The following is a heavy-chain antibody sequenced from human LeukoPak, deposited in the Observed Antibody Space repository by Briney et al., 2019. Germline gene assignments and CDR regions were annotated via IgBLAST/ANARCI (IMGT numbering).Heavy chain of an antibody. CDR3: AKGRSISCSGGTCYPFDF. J-gene: IGHJ4*02. V-gene: IGHV3-23*01. CDR2: ITSGGAT. CDR1: GFTFNNYA. D-gene: IGHD2-15*01. Sequence: GGPLRLSCAVSGFTFNNYAMGWVRQAPGKGLEWVSGITSGGATYYADSVKGRFTISRDTSKNTLYLQVNSLRAEDTAVYYCAKGRSISCSGGTCYPFDFWGQGSLVTVSS.